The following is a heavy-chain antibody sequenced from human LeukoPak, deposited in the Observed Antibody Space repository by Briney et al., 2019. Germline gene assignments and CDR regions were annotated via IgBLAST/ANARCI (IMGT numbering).Heavy chain of an antibody. V-gene: IGHV4-59*01. CDR3: AREFSDFWSGYYLAGNYFDY. CDR2: INYNGST. Sequence: SETLSLTCTVSGGSISSYDWSWIRQPPGKGLEGIGYINYNGSTNDKPSLKSRVTQSLDTTKNLISLKLSAVTAADTAVYYCAREFSDFWSGYYLAGNYFDYWGQGTLVTVSS. D-gene: IGHD3-3*01. J-gene: IGHJ4*02. CDR1: GGSISSYD.